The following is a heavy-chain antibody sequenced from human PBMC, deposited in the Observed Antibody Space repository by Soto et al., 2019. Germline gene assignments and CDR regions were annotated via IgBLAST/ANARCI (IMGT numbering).Heavy chain of an antibody. CDR3: ARISVSGTDFDY. D-gene: IGHD1-1*01. V-gene: IGHV4-59*01. CDR2: ISDSGTS. Sequence: SETLSLTCTVSGGSLANYYWSWLRQPPGKGLEWIAYISDSGTSKYNPSLQSRVNLSLDTSKNQFSLKLSSVTAADTAVYFCARISVSGTDFDYWGLGTLVTVSS. CDR1: GGSLANYY. J-gene: IGHJ4*02.